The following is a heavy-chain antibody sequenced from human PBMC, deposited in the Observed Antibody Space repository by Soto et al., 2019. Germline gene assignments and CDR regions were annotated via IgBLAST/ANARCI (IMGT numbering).Heavy chain of an antibody. J-gene: IGHJ4*01. D-gene: IGHD3-10*01. V-gene: IGHV3-23*01. CDR3: AKDMIRGDGYEGLDN. Sequence: PWGSRRLSCAASGFVFSNYAMFWFRQAPGRGLEWVSTIYAAGGIKYYAGSVKGRFTVSRDNSRDTLFLQMDSLRVEDTAIYFCAKDMIRGDGYEGLDNWGQGTMVAVSA. CDR2: IYAAGGIK. CDR1: GFVFSNYA.